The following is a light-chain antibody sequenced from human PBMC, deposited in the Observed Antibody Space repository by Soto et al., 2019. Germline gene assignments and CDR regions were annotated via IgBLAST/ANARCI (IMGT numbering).Light chain of an antibody. Sequence: EIVLTQSPATLSLSPGERATLSCRASQSVSSYLAWHQQKPGQAPRLLIYDASNRATGIPARFSGSGSGTDLTITISSLEPEDCEIYYGQQRSKMPLTFGHGTKVDIK. CDR3: QQRSKMPLT. J-gene: IGKJ1*01. CDR1: QSVSSY. CDR2: DAS. V-gene: IGKV3-11*01.